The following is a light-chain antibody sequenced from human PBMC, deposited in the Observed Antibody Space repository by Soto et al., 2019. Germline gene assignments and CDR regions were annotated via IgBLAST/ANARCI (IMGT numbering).Light chain of an antibody. CDR2: ANN. Sequence: QAVVTQPPSVSGVPGQRVTISCTGTSSNIGAGYDVHWYQQLPGTAPKLFMYANNNRPSWVPDRFSGSKSGTSASLAITGLQAEDEADYYCQSYDSSLSGYVFGTGTKLTVL. J-gene: IGLJ1*01. V-gene: IGLV1-40*01. CDR3: QSYDSSLSGYV. CDR1: SSNIGAGYD.